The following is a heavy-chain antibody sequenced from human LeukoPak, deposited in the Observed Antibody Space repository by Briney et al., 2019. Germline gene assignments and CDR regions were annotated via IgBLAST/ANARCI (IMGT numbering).Heavy chain of an antibody. CDR1: GYTFTSYD. J-gene: IGHJ5*02. CDR3: ARETGYYDILTGYYPRARWFDP. Sequence: ASVKVSCKASGYTFTSYDINWVRQATGQGLEWMGWMNPKTGNTGYAQRFQGRVTMTTDTSTSTAYMELRSLRSDDTAVYYCARETGYYDILTGYYPRARWFDPWGQGTLVTVSS. D-gene: IGHD3-9*01. V-gene: IGHV1-8*01. CDR2: MNPKTGNT.